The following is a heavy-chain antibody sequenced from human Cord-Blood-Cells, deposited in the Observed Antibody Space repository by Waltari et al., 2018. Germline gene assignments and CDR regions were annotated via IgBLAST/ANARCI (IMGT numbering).Heavy chain of an antibody. CDR3: ARAPRGYSGYAFDI. CDR2: IYTSGST. J-gene: IGHJ3*02. Sequence: QVQLQESGPGRVKPLETLSLTCTVPGGPSSSYYWSWIRQPAGKGLEWIGRIYTSGSTNYNPSLKSRVTMSVDTSKNQFSLKLSSVTAADTAVYYCARAPRGYSGYAFDIWGQGTMVTVSS. CDR1: GGPSSSYY. D-gene: IGHD5-12*01. V-gene: IGHV4-4*07.